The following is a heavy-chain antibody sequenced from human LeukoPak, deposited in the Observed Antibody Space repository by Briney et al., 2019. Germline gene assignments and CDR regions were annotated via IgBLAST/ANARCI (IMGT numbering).Heavy chain of an antibody. V-gene: IGHV3-49*04. CDR2: IRSKAYGGTT. Sequence: GGSLRLSGTASGFIFADHAMSWVRQAPGKGLEWVGFIRSKAYGGTTEYAASAEGRFTISRDDSKGIAYLQMDSLTTEDTAVYYCTRGPIRIWLHSGTDVWGQGTTVSVSS. CDR1: GFIFADHA. D-gene: IGHD2-21*01. CDR3: TRGPIRIWLHSGTDV. J-gene: IGHJ6*02.